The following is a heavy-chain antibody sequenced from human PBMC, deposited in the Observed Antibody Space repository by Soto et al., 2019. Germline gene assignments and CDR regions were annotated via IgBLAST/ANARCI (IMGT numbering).Heavy chain of an antibody. J-gene: IGHJ4*02. CDR2: ISYDGSTK. CDR1: GFTFSSYG. Sequence: GGSLRLSCAASGFTFSSYGMHWVRQAPGKGLEWVAVISYDGSTKYYADSVKGRFTISRDNSKNTLYLQMNSLRAEDTTVYHCASDPAVAEVLDYWGQGTLVTVTS. CDR3: ASDPAVAEVLDY. D-gene: IGHD6-19*01. V-gene: IGHV3-30*03.